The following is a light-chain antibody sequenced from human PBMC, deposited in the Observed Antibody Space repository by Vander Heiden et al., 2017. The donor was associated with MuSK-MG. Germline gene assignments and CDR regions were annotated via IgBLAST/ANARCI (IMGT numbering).Light chain of an antibody. Sequence: DIQMTQSPSSLSASVGDRVTITCRASESISNWLAWYQQKPGKAPKLLIYDATGLGSGVPSTFSGSRSGTEFTLTISSLQPDDFATYYCHHYNNYFGLWTKLEMK. CDR2: DAT. J-gene: IGKJ2*01. CDR3: HHYNNY. CDR1: ESISNW. V-gene: IGKV1-5*01.